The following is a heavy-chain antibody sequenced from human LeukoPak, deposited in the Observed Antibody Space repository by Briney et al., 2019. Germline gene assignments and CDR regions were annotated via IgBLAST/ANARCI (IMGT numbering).Heavy chain of an antibody. Sequence: ASVKVSCKASGYTFTSYDINWVRQATGQGLEWMGWMNPNSGNTNYAQKLQGRVTMTTDTSTSTAYMEPRSLRSDDTAVYYCARRSSLYMDVWGKGTTVTVSS. J-gene: IGHJ6*03. CDR3: ARRSSLYMDV. V-gene: IGHV1-18*01. CDR2: MNPNSGNT. CDR1: GYTFTSYD. D-gene: IGHD6-13*01.